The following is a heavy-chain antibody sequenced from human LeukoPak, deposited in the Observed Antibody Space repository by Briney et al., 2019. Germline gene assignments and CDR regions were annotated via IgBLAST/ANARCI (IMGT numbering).Heavy chain of an antibody. CDR3: ARDSSGWYTPH. J-gene: IGHJ4*02. D-gene: IGHD6-19*01. CDR1: GCTVSDYY. CDR2: IYTSGST. V-gene: IGHV4-4*07. Sequence: SETLSLTCTVSGCTVSDYYWSWIRQPAGKGLEWIGRIYTSGSTNYNPSLKNRVNISVDTSKNQFSLKLSSVTAADTAVYYCARDSSGWYTPHWGQGTLVTVSS.